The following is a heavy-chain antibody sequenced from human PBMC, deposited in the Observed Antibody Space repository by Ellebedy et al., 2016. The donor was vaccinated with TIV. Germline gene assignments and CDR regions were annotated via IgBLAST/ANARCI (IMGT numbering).Heavy chain of an antibody. J-gene: IGHJ4*02. Sequence: ASVKVSXKASGYIFINYNLNWVRQATGQGLEWMGWMNPNSGKTGFAQKFQGRVTMTRDTSTNTAYMELSSLRSDDTAVYYCARSPRGNATKDYWGQGTLVTVSS. CDR3: ARSPRGNATKDY. D-gene: IGHD2-2*01. V-gene: IGHV1-8*01. CDR1: GYIFINYN. CDR2: MNPNSGKT.